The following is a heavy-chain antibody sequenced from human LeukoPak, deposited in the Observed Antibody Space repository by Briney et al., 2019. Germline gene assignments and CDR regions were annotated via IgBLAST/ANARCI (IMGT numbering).Heavy chain of an antibody. CDR1: GGSFSGHY. J-gene: IGHJ5*02. D-gene: IGHD3-22*01. CDR2: IYTSGST. Sequence: PSETLSLTCAVYGGSFSGHYWSWVRQPAGKGLEWIGRIYTSGSTNYNPSLESRVTMSVDTSSNQFSLKLSSVTAADTAVYYCARVGDSSGYENWFDPWGQGTLVTVSS. V-gene: IGHV4-59*10. CDR3: ARVGDSSGYENWFDP.